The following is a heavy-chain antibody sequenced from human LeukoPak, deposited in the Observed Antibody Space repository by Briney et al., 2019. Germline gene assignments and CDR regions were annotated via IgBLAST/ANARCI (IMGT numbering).Heavy chain of an antibody. CDR2: IYYSGST. CDR3: ARTYYGSGRMTFDY. Sequence: SETLSLTCTVSGCSISSSSYCWGWIRQPPGKGLEWIGRIYYSGSTYYNPSLKSRGTISLNTSKNKFSLKLSSVTAAETSAYYCARTYYGSGRMTFDYWGQRTLVTVPS. J-gene: IGHJ4*02. CDR1: GCSISSSSYC. V-gene: IGHV4-39*07. D-gene: IGHD3-10*01.